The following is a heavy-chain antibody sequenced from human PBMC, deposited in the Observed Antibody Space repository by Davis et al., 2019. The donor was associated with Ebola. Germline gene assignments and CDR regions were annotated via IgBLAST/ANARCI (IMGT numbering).Heavy chain of an antibody. J-gene: IGHJ4*02. CDR2: IWYDGSRE. Sequence: PGGSLRLSCAASGFSFNTYGMHWVRQAPGKGLEWLAVIWYDGSREFLADSMKGRFTISRDNSRNTLFLQMNSLSADDTAVYYCATCGLCVSSSGIDYRGQGTLVTVSS. V-gene: IGHV3-33*01. D-gene: IGHD6-19*01. CDR3: ATCGLCVSSSGIDY. CDR1: GFSFNTYG.